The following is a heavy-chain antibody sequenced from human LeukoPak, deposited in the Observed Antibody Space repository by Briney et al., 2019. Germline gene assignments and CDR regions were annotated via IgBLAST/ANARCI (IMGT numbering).Heavy chain of an antibody. CDR1: GGTFSSYA. CDR2: IIPIFGTA. CDR3: AGINPYYYYMDV. V-gene: IGHV1-69*05. J-gene: IGHJ6*03. Sequence: SVKVSCKASGGTFSSYAISWVRQAPGQGLEWMGRIIPIFGTANYAQKFQGGVTITTDESTSTAYMELSSLRSEDTAVYYCAGINPYYYYMDVWGKGTTVTVS.